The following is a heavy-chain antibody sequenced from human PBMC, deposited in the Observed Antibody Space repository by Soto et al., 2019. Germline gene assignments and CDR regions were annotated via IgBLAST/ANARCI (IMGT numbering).Heavy chain of an antibody. D-gene: IGHD2-21*02. CDR2: IYWDDDK. Sequence: SGPTPVYHTRTLTMTCTLSGLSLSTSKVGVGWIRQPPGKALEWLALIYWDDDKRYSPSLRNRLSISKDTSNNLVVFTMTNMDPVDTATYYCIHSRCGGDCLRSYSSHYYYGLDVWGQGTTVTVSS. V-gene: IGHV2-5*02. CDR3: IHSRCGGDCLRSYSSHYYYGLDV. J-gene: IGHJ6*02. CDR1: GLSLSTSKVG.